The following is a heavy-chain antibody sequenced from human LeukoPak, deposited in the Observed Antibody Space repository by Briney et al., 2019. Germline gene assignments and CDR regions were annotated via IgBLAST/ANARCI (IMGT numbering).Heavy chain of an antibody. J-gene: IGHJ3*02. V-gene: IGHV4-4*07. Sequence: PSETLSLTCTVSGGSISSYYWSWIRQPAGKGLEWIGRIYTSGSTNYNPSLKSRVTMSVDTSKNQFPLKLSSVTAADTAVYYCARVVEMATIRFGYDAFDIWGXGAMVTVSS. CDR3: ARVVEMATIRFGYDAFDI. D-gene: IGHD5-24*01. CDR1: GGSISSYY. CDR2: IYTSGST.